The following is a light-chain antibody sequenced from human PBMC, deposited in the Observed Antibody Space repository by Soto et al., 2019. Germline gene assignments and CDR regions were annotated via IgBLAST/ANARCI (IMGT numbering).Light chain of an antibody. J-gene: IGLJ1*01. CDR3: QVWDSSTEV. CDR1: NIGSKN. Sequence: SYELTQPLSVSVALGQTARITCGNNNIGSKNVHWYQQKPGQAPVLVIYRDSNRPSGIPERFSGSNSGKTATLTISRAQAGDEADYYCQVWDSSTEVFGAGTKVTVL. V-gene: IGLV3-9*01. CDR2: RDS.